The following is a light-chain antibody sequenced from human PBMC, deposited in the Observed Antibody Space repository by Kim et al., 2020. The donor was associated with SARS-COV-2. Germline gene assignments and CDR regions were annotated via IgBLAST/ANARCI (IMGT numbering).Light chain of an antibody. J-gene: IGKJ5*01. Sequence: EIVMTQSPATLSVSPGERATLPCRASQSVNNNLAWYQQKLGQAPRLLIYGASTRAPGIPAKFSGSGSGTEFTLTISSLQSEDFAVYYCQQYNEWPPITFGQGTRLEIK. CDR3: QQYNEWPPIT. CDR2: GAS. V-gene: IGKV3-15*01. CDR1: QSVNNN.